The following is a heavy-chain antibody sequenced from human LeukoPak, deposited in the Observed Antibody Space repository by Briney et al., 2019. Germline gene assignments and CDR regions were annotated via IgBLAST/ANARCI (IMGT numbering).Heavy chain of an antibody. CDR2: IYYSGST. CDR3: ARASSFGSWYY. J-gene: IGHJ4*02. CDR1: GGSISSSSYY. Sequence: SETLSLTCTVSGGSISSSSYYWGWIRQPPGKGLEWIGYIYYSGSTNYNPSLKSRVTISVDTSKNQFSLKLSSVTAADTAVYYCARASSFGSWYYWGQGTLVTVSS. D-gene: IGHD6-13*01. V-gene: IGHV4-61*05.